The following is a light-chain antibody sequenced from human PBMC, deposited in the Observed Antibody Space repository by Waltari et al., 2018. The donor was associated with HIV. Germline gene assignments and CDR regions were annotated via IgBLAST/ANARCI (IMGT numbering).Light chain of an antibody. CDR2: WAS. Sequence: PVSLAVSLGERATINCKSSQSVLYSSNNKNYLAWYQQKPGQPPKLLIYWASTRESGVPDRFSGSGSGTDFTLTISSLQAEDVAVYYCQQYYSTPRTFGQGTKLEIK. CDR1: QSVLYSSNNKNY. V-gene: IGKV4-1*01. CDR3: QQYYSTPRT. J-gene: IGKJ2*01.